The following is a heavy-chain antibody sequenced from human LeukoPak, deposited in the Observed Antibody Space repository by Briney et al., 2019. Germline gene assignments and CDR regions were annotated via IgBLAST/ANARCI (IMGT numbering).Heavy chain of an antibody. CDR1: GYTFTSYG. Sequence: ASVKVSCKASGYTFTSYGISWVRQAPGQGLEWMGWINPNSGGTNYAQKFQGRVTMTRDTSISTAYMELSRLRSDDTAVYYCARDWDFMVFDYWGQGTLVTVSS. D-gene: IGHD3-10*01. CDR2: INPNSGGT. CDR3: ARDWDFMVFDY. J-gene: IGHJ4*02. V-gene: IGHV1-2*02.